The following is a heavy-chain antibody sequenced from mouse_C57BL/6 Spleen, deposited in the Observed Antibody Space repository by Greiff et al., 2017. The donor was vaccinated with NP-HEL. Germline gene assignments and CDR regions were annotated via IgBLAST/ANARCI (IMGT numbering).Heavy chain of an antibody. CDR1: GYTFTSYW. D-gene: IGHD2-1*01. Sequence: QVQLKQPGAELVRPGSSVKLSCKASGYTFTSYWMDWVKQRPGQGLEWIGNIYPSDSETHYNQKFKDKATLTVDKSSSTAYMQLSSLTSEDSAVYYCAIIYYGNSWFAYWGQGTLVTVSA. CDR2: IYPSDSET. V-gene: IGHV1-61*01. CDR3: AIIYYGNSWFAY. J-gene: IGHJ3*01.